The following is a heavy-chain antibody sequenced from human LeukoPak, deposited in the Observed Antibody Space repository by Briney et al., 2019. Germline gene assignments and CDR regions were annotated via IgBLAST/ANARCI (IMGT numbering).Heavy chain of an antibody. D-gene: IGHD2-15*01. CDR3: ARGPGYCSGGSCFCSWFDP. CDR2: IIPIFGTA. CDR1: GGTFISYA. V-gene: IGHV1-69*06. J-gene: IGHJ5*02. Sequence: SVKVSCKASGGTFISYAISWVRQAPGQGLEWMGGIIPIFGTANYAQKFQGRVTITADKSTSTAYMELSSLRSEDTAVYYCARGPGYCSGGSCFCSWFDPWGQGTLVTVSS.